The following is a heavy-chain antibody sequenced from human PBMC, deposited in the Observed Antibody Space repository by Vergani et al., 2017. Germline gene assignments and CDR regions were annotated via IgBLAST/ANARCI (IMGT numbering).Heavy chain of an antibody. CDR2: VEYSGYF. CDR3: ARSIVSRNPPDYFDN. V-gene: IGHV4-59*01. Sequence: QVQLQESGPGLVRPSETLSLTCTVSGGSLSGYYWNWIRQTPGEGLEWIEYVEYSGYFNYNPSLKTRVSMSSDTSNNQFSLMLSSVTVADTAVYYCARSIVSRNPPDYFDNWGQGTLVTVSS. CDR1: GGSLSGYY. J-gene: IGHJ4*02. D-gene: IGHD1-14*01.